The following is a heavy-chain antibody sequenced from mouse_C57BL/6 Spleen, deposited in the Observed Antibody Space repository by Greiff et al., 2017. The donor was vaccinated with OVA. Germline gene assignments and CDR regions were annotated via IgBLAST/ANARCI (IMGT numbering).Heavy chain of an antibody. CDR2: IYPGDGDT. V-gene: IGHV1-82*01. CDR1: GYAFSSSW. Sequence: VQLQQSGPELVKPGASVKISCKASGYAFSSSWMNWVKQRPGKGLEWIGRIYPGDGDTNYNGKFKGKATLTADKSYSTAYMQLSSLTSEDSAVYFCARNYYGPFDYWGQGTTLTVSS. J-gene: IGHJ2*01. CDR3: ARNYYGPFDY. D-gene: IGHD2-1*01.